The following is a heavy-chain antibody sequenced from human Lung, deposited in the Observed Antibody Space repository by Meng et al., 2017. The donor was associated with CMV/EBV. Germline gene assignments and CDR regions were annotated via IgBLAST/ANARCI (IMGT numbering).Heavy chain of an antibody. CDR1: GFTFGDYA. D-gene: IGHD3-3*01. V-gene: IGHV3-49*04. CDR3: SRGATTFGVAHYDY. J-gene: IGHJ4*02. Sequence: GGSLRLSCTVSGFTFGDYAMSWVRQAPGKGLEWVGFIRSKGYGGAREYAASVKGRFSISRDDSKSIAYLQMNSLKTEDTAVYYCSRGATTFGVAHYDYWGQGTLVXVSS. CDR2: IRSKGYGGAR.